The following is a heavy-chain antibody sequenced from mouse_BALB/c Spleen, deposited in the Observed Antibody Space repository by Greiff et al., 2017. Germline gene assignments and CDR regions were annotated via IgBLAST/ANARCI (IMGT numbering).Heavy chain of an antibody. Sequence: DVMLVESGGGLVKPGGSLKLSCAASGFTFSSYAMSWVRQSPEKRLEWVAEISSGGSYTYYPDTVTGRFTISRDNAKNTLYLEMSSLRSEDTAMYYCARENGYGHWYFDVWGAGTTVTVSS. CDR3: ARENGYGHWYFDV. J-gene: IGHJ1*01. D-gene: IGHD1-2*01. CDR1: GFTFSSYA. V-gene: IGHV5-9-4*01. CDR2: ISSGGSYT.